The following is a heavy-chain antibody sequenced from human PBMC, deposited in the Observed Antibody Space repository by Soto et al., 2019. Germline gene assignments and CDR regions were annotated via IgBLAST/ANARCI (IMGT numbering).Heavy chain of an antibody. Sequence: GGSLRLSCADSGFTFSSYGMHWVRQAPGKGLEWVAVISYDGSKKYCADSVKGRFTISRDNSKNTLYLQMNSLRAEDTAVYYFAKDARDGYNFYFFDYWGQGTLVTVSS. CDR3: AKDARDGYNFYFFDY. V-gene: IGHV3-30*18. CDR2: ISYDGSKK. D-gene: IGHD5-12*01. CDR1: GFTFSSYG. J-gene: IGHJ4*02.